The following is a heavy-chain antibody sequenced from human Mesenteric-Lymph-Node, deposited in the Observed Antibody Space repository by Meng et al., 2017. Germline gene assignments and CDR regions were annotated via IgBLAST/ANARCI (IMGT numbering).Heavy chain of an antibody. V-gene: IGHV4-4*02. CDR3: ARDPYATGWAG. Sequence: VQLQQWGAGLLKPSETLSLTCAVSGGSISISTWWSWVRQPPGKGLEWIGEIYHSGGTNYNPSLRGRVTISLDKSKNQFSLTLRSVTAADTAVYYCARDPYATGWAGWGQGTLVTVSS. CDR1: GGSISISTW. D-gene: IGHD6-19*01. CDR2: IYHSGGT. J-gene: IGHJ4*02.